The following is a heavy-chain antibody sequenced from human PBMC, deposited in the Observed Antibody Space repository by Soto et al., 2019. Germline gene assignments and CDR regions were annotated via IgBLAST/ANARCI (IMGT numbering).Heavy chain of an antibody. CDR1: GGSISSGDYY. CDR2: IYYSGST. J-gene: IGHJ4*02. D-gene: IGHD3-22*01. CDR3: ARARTYYYDSSGYYPKTYYFDY. V-gene: IGHV4-30-4*01. Sequence: SETLSLTCTVSGGSISSGDYYWSWIRQPPGKGLEWIGYIYYSGSTYYNPSLKSRVTISVDTSKNQFSLKLSSVTAADTAVYYCARARTYYYDSSGYYPKTYYFDYWGQGTLVTVSS.